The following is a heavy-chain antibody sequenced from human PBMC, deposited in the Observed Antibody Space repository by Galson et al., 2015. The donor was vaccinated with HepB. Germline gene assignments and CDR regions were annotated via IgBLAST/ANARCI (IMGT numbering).Heavy chain of an antibody. CDR1: GYTFTGYY. D-gene: IGHD5-18*01. Sequence: SVKVSCKASGYTFTGYYMHWVRQAPGRGLEWMGWINPNSGGTNYAQKFQGWVTMTRDTSIGTAYMELSRLRSDDTAVYYCARRGMVTGDAFDIWGQGTMVTVSS. CDR2: INPNSGGT. V-gene: IGHV1-2*04. J-gene: IGHJ3*02. CDR3: ARRGMVTGDAFDI.